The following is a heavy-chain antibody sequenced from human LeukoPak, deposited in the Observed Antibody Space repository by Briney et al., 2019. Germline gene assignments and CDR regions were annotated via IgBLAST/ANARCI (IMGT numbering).Heavy chain of an antibody. Sequence: SETLSLTCTVSGGSISSYYWSWIRQPPGQGLEWIGYIYYSGSTNYSPSLKSRVTISVDASKNQFSLKLSSVTAADTAVYYCARDPGYYDSSGYYRDAFDIWGQGTMVTVSS. D-gene: IGHD3-22*01. CDR3: ARDPGYYDSSGYYRDAFDI. J-gene: IGHJ3*02. V-gene: IGHV4-59*01. CDR2: IYYSGST. CDR1: GGSISSYY.